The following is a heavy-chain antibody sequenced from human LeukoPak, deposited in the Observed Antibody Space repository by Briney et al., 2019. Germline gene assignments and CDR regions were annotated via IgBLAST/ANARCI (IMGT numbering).Heavy chain of an antibody. D-gene: IGHD6-13*01. J-gene: IGHJ4*02. V-gene: IGHV4-38-2*02. CDR1: GYSISSGYY. CDR3: ASYSSRYGYFDY. CDR2: IYHSGST. Sequence: SETLSLTCTVSGYSISSGYYWGWIRQPPGKGLEWIGSIYHSGSTYYNPSLKSRVTISVDTSKNQFSLKLNSVTAADTALYYCASYSSRYGYFDYWGQGTLVTVSS.